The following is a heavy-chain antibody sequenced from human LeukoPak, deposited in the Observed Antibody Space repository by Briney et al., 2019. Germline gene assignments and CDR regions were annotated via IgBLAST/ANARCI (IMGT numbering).Heavy chain of an antibody. D-gene: IGHD1-7*01. J-gene: IGHJ6*02. CDR1: GDSVSSNSAA. V-gene: IGHV6-1*01. CDR3: AREHWNYGGSYYGIDV. Sequence: SQTLSLTFAISGDSVSSNSAAWNWIRRSPSRGLEWLGRTYYRSKWYNDYAVSVKSRITINPDTSKNQFSLQLNSVTPEDTAVYYCAREHWNYGGSYYGIDVWGQGTTVTVSS. CDR2: TYYRSKWYN.